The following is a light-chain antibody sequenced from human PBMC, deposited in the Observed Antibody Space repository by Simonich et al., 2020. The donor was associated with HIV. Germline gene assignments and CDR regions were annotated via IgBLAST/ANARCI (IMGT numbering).Light chain of an antibody. Sequence: IQLTQSPSFLSASVGDRVTITCRASQGISSYLAWYQQKPGKAPKLLIYAASTLQRGVPSRFSGSGSGTEFTLTISSLQPEDFATYYCQQLNSYPPYTFGQGTKLEIK. J-gene: IGKJ2*01. CDR2: AAS. V-gene: IGKV1-9*01. CDR1: QGISSY. CDR3: QQLNSYPPYT.